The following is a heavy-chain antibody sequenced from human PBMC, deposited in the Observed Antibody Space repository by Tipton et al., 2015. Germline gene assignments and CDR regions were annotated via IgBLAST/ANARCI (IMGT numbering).Heavy chain of an antibody. V-gene: IGHV3-21*01. D-gene: IGHD3-22*01. CDR3: ARDPAGSYYDSSGYSYVDY. CDR1: GFTFSSYS. J-gene: IGHJ4*02. Sequence: SLRLSCAASGFTFSSYSINWLRQAPGKGLQWVSSISSSSSYIYYADSVKGRFTISRDNAKNSLYLQMNSLRAEDTAVYYCARDPAGSYYDSSGYSYVDYWGQGTLVTVSS. CDR2: ISSSSSYI.